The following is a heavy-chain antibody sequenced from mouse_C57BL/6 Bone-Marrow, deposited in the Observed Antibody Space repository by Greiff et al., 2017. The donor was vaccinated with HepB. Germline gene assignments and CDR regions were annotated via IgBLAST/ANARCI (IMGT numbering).Heavy chain of an antibody. CDR3: ARPGGYYYGRYWYFDV. CDR2: INSDGGST. D-gene: IGHD1-1*01. J-gene: IGHJ1*03. V-gene: IGHV5-2*01. Sequence: EVQRVESGGGLVQPGESLKLSCESNEYEFPSHDMSWVRKTPEKRLELVAAINSDGGSTYYPDTMERRFIISRDNTKKTLYLQMSSLRSEDTALYYCARPGGYYYGRYWYFDVWGTVTTVTVSS. CDR1: EYEFPSHD.